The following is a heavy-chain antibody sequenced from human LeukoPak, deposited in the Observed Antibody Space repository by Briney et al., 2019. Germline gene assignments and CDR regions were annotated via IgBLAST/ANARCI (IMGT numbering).Heavy chain of an antibody. Sequence: PGGSLRLSCAASGFTFSSYGMHWVRQAPGEGREWVAFIRDDGSKKYYADSVKGRFTISRDNSKNTLYLQMNSLRAEDTAVYYCAKKSRYCSSTSCYDAGGNFDYWGQGTLVTVSS. CDR1: GFTFSSYG. J-gene: IGHJ4*02. V-gene: IGHV3-30*02. CDR2: IRDDGSKK. CDR3: AKKSRYCSSTSCYDAGGNFDY. D-gene: IGHD2-2*01.